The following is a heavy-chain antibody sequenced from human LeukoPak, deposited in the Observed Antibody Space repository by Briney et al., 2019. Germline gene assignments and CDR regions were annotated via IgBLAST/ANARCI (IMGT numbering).Heavy chain of an antibody. J-gene: IGHJ4*02. CDR2: ISSSSSII. D-gene: IGHD3-10*01. V-gene: IGHV3-48*01. CDR3: ARSMLRGVLPY. Sequence: GGSLRLSCAASGFTFTSYSMAWVRQAPGKGLEWVSYISSSSSIIYSADSVKGRFTISRDNDKNTLYLQMNSLRAEDTAVYYCARSMLRGVLPYWGQGTLVTVSS. CDR1: GFTFTSYS.